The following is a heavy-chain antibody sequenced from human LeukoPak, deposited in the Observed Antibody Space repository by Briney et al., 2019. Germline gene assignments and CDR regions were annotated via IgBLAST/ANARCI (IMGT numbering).Heavy chain of an antibody. Sequence: PGGSLRLSCAASGFTFSSYGMYWVRQAPGKGLEWVAFIRYDGSNKYYADSVKGRFTISRDNSRNTLYLQMNSLRAEDTAVYYCAKSETAMDYDAFDIWGQGTMVTVSS. CDR2: IRYDGSNK. CDR3: AKSETAMDYDAFDI. CDR1: GFTFSSYG. D-gene: IGHD5-18*01. J-gene: IGHJ3*02. V-gene: IGHV3-30*02.